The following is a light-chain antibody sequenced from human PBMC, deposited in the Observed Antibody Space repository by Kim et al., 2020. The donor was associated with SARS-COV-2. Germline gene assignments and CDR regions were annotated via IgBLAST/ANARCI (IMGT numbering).Light chain of an antibody. Sequence: IVMTQSPATLSASPGERVTISCRASQSVRSNLAWYQQRPGQAPRLLIYGASTRATDVPDRFSGSGSGTEFTLTIRSLQSEDLAVYYCQQYNDWPLLTFGGGTRVDIK. J-gene: IGKJ4*01. V-gene: IGKV3-15*01. CDR2: GAS. CDR3: QQYNDWPLLT. CDR1: QSVRSN.